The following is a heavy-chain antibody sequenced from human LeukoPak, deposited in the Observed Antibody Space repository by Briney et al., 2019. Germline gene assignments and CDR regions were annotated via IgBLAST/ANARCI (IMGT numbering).Heavy chain of an antibody. Sequence: ASVKVSCKASGGTFSSYGISWVRQAPGQGLEWMGWISAYNGNTNYAQKLQGRVTMTTDTSTSTAYMELRSLRSDDTAVYYCARERVFGFWSGYSDDYYYGMDVWGQGTTVTVSS. J-gene: IGHJ6*02. CDR2: ISAYNGNT. CDR3: ARERVFGFWSGYSDDYYYGMDV. CDR1: GGTFSSYG. V-gene: IGHV1-18*01. D-gene: IGHD3-3*01.